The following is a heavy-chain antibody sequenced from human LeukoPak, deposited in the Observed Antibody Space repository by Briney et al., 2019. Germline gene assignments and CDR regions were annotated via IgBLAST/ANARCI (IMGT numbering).Heavy chain of an antibody. J-gene: IGHJ4*02. CDR1: GGSFSGYY. Sequence: PSETLSLTCAVYGGSFSGYYWSWIRQPPGKGLEWIGEINHSGSTNYNPSLKSRVTISVDTSKNQFSLRLSSVTAADTAVYYCARLKDPGRGGTTSYYFDYWGQGTLVTVSS. D-gene: IGHD3-16*01. CDR2: INHSGST. V-gene: IGHV4-34*01. CDR3: ARLKDPGRGGTTSYYFDY.